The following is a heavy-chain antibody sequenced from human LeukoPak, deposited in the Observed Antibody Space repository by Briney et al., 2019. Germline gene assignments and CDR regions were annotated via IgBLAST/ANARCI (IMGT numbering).Heavy chain of an antibody. V-gene: IGHV4-59*12. CDR1: GGSISSYY. D-gene: IGHD2-15*01. CDR2: IYYSGST. J-gene: IGHJ5*02. Sequence: SETLSLTCTVSGGSISSYYWSWIRQPPGKGLEWIGYIYYSGSTNYNPSLKSRVTISVDTSKNQFSLKLSSVTAADTAVYYCARVANIVVVVAATGNWFDPWGQGTLVTVSS. CDR3: ARVANIVVVVAATGNWFDP.